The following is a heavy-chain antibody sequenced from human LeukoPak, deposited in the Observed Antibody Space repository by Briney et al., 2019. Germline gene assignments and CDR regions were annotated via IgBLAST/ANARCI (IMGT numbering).Heavy chain of an antibody. D-gene: IGHD6-6*01. CDR2: ISGSGTI. J-gene: IGHJ5*02. CDR3: AKDHLGYSSSSPWFDP. V-gene: IGHV3-48*01. Sequence: GGSLRLSCAASGFTFSDYSMNWVRQAPGKGLEWISYISGSGTIYYADSVKGRFTISRDNAQRLVYLQMNSLRAEDTAVYYCAKDHLGYSSSSPWFDPWGQGTLVTVSS. CDR1: GFTFSDYS.